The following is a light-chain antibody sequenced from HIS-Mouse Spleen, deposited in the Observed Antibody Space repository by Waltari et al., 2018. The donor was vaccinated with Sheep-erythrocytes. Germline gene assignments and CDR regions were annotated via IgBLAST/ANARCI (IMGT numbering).Light chain of an antibody. CDR1: ALPKKY. CDR3: YSTDSSGNHWV. V-gene: IGLV3-10*01. J-gene: IGLJ3*02. Sequence: SYELTQPPSVSVSPGQTARITCFGDALPKKYAYWYQQKSGQAPVLVIYEDSKRPSGIPGRFSGSSSGTMATLTISGAQVEDEADYYCYSTDSSGNHWVFGGGTKLTVL. CDR2: EDS.